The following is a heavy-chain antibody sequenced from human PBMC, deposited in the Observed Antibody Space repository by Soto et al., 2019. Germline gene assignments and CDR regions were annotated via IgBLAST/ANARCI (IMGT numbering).Heavy chain of an antibody. V-gene: IGHV1-69*13. D-gene: IGHD6-19*01. CDR3: ARDLGGTSSGWYIH. J-gene: IGHJ4*02. CDR2: IIPIFGTA. CDR1: GGTFSSYA. Sequence: SVKVSWKASGGTFSSYAISWVRQAPGQGLEWMGGIIPIFGTANCAQKFQGRVTITADESTSTAYMELSSLRSEDTAVYYCARDLGGTSSGWYIHWGQGTLVTVSS.